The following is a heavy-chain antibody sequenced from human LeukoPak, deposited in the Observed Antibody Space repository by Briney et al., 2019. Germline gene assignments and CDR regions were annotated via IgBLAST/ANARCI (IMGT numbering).Heavy chain of an antibody. D-gene: IGHD4-11*01. V-gene: IGHV1-18*01. CDR2: ISAYNGNT. J-gene: IGHJ4*02. Sequence: ASVKVSCKASGYTFTSYGVSWVRQAPGQGLEWMGWISAYNGNTNYAQELQGRVTMTTDTSTSTAYMELRSLRSDDTAVYYCARWEDSKRLFDYWGQGTLVTVSS. CDR3: ARWEDSKRLFDY. CDR1: GYTFTSYG.